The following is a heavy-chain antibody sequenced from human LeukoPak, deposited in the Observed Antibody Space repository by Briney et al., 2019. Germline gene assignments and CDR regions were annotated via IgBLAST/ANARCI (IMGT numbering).Heavy chain of an antibody. D-gene: IGHD3-10*01. CDR3: ARYRGFTY. Sequence: WASVKVSCKASGYTFTPYNMHWVRQAPGQGPEWMGWINPKSGGTNYVQKFQGRVTMTRDTSISTAYMELSSLRSDDTAVYYCARYRGFTYWGQGALVTVSS. V-gene: IGHV1-2*02. CDR2: INPKSGGT. CDR1: GYTFTPYN. J-gene: IGHJ1*01.